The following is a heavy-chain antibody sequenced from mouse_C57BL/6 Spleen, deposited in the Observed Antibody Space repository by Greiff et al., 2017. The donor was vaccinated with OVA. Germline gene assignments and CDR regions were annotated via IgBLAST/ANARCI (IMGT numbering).Heavy chain of an antibody. J-gene: IGHJ2*01. V-gene: IGHV1-64*01. D-gene: IGHD1-1*01. CDR1: GYTFTSYW. CDR2: IHPNSGST. CDR3: ARSSSSSGDFDY. Sequence: VQLQQPGAELVKPGASVKLSCKASGYTFTSYWMHWVKQRPGQGLEWIGMIHPNSGSTNYNEKFKSKATLTVDKSSSTAYMQLSSLTSEDSAVYYCARSSSSSGDFDYWGQGTTLTVSS.